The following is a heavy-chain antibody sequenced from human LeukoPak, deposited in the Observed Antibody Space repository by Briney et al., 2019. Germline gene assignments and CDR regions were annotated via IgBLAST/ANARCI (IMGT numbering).Heavy chain of an antibody. CDR3: ARDGRGGHNDF. CDR1: GFTFSSYW. D-gene: IGHD4-23*01. V-gene: IGHV3-7*01. J-gene: IGHJ4*02. CDR2: IREDGGHT. Sequence: PGGSLRLSCAASGFTFSSYWMSWVRQAPGKGLEWVANIREDGGHTNYVDSVKDRFTISRDNAKNSLFLQMDGLRVDDTAVYFCARDGRGGHNDFWGQGTLITVSS.